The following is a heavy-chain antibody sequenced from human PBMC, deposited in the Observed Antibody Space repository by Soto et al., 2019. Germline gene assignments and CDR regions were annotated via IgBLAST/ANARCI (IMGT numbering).Heavy chain of an antibody. CDR1: GDRFTDYY. CDR3: ARERGGATATLDYYYFYMDV. Sequence: QVQLVQSGAEVKEPGASVTVSCRASGDRFTDYYMHWVRQAPGQGLEWMGWINPNSGVTKYAQKFQGWVTMTRDTSNRTVYIQLTRLVFEDTAIYYCARERGGATATLDYYYFYMDVWCTGTTVTVSS. V-gene: IGHV1-2*04. J-gene: IGHJ6*03. D-gene: IGHD5-12*01. CDR2: INPNSGVT.